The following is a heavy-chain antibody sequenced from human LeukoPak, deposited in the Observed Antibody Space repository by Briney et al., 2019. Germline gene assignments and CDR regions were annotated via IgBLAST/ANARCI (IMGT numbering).Heavy chain of an antibody. CDR1: GFSFDDYA. CDR3: AKDNRGVISGVFDY. V-gene: IGHV3-9*03. J-gene: IGHJ4*02. CDR2: ISWNRGNI. Sequence: GRSLRLSCAASGFSFDDYAMHWVRQAPGKGLEWVSGISWNRGNIVYADSVRGRFTISRDNSKNSLYLQMNSLRPEDMAFYYCAKDNRGVISGVFDYWGQGTLVTVSS. D-gene: IGHD3-10*01.